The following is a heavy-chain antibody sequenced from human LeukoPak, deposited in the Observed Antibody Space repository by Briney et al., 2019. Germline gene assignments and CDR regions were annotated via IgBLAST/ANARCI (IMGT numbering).Heavy chain of an antibody. CDR2: LYSGGST. CDR1: GFTVSSKC. D-gene: IGHD2-2*01. V-gene: IGHV3-66*02. CDR3: AAGQLLWNYFDY. J-gene: IGHJ4*02. Sequence: GGSLRLSCAASGFTVSSKCMIWVRRAPGKGLEWVSVLYSGGSTYYADSVKGRFTISRDNSKNTLYLQMNSLRPEDTAVYYCAAGQLLWNYFDYWGQGTLVTVSS.